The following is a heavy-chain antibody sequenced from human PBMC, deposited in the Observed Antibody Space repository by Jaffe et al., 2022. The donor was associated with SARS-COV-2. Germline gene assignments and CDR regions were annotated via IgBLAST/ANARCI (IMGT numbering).Heavy chain of an antibody. D-gene: IGHD3-3*01. Sequence: QVQLVESGGGVVQPGRSLRLSCAASGFTFSSYAMHWVRQAPGKGLEWVAVISYDGSNKYYADSVKGRFTISRDNSKNTLYLQMNSLRAEDTAVYYCAKSKTRFLEWLLVDYWGQGTLVTVSS. CDR1: GFTFSSYA. J-gene: IGHJ4*02. CDR3: AKSKTRFLEWLLVDY. CDR2: ISYDGSNK. V-gene: IGHV3-30-3*01.